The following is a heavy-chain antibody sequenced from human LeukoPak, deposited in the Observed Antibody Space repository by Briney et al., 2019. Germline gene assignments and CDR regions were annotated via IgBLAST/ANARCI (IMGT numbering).Heavy chain of an antibody. CDR1: GGSISSYY. J-gene: IGHJ6*03. CDR3: ARGVLRSDILTGYYISYMDV. CDR2: IYTSGST. V-gene: IGHV4-4*07. D-gene: IGHD3-9*01. Sequence: SETLSLTCTVSGGSISSYYWSWIRQPAGKGLEWIGRIYTSGSTNYNPSLKSRVTMSVDTSKNQFSLKLSSVTAADTAVYYCARGVLRSDILTGYYISYMDVWGKGTTVTISS.